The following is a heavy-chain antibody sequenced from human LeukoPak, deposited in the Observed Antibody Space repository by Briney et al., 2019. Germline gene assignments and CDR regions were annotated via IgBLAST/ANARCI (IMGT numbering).Heavy chain of an antibody. Sequence: GGSLRLSCTASGFTFSSYAMHWVRQAPGKGLEWVALTSYDGSNQYYADSVMGRFTISRDNSKNTLYLQMSSLRAEDTAVYYCARDQLGYFGMDVWGQGTTVTVSS. J-gene: IGHJ6*02. V-gene: IGHV3-30-3*01. CDR3: ARDQLGYFGMDV. CDR1: GFTFSSYA. CDR2: TSYDGSNQ. D-gene: IGHD3-10*01.